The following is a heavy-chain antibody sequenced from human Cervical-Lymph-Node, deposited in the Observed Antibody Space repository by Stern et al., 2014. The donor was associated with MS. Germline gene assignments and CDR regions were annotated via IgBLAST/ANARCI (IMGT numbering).Heavy chain of an antibody. CDR3: AGVNGYGSSSSWFDP. V-gene: IGHV3-11*06. CDR1: GFTFSDYY. Sequence: VQLVESGGGLVKPGGSLRLSCAASGFTFSDYYMSWIRQAPGKGLEWVSYISSSSSYTNYADSVKGRFPIARDNAKNSLYLQMNSLRAEDTAVYYCAGVNGYGSSSSWFDPWGQGTLVTVSS. J-gene: IGHJ5*02. CDR2: ISSSSSYT. D-gene: IGHD6-6*01.